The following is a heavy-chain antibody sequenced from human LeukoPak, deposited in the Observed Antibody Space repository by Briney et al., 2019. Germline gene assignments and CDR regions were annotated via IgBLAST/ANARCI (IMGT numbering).Heavy chain of an antibody. CDR3: ARHAHHDHGDYG. V-gene: IGHV1-69*13. D-gene: IGHD4-17*01. J-gene: IGHJ4*02. CDR1: EGTFSSYA. Sequence: GASVKHYCKASEGTFSSYAISWVRQAPGQGLERMGGIIPIFGTASYAQKFQGRVTITADESTSTAYLELRSLRSEDTAVYYCARHAHHDHGDYGWGQGPLVPVSS. CDR2: IIPIFGTA.